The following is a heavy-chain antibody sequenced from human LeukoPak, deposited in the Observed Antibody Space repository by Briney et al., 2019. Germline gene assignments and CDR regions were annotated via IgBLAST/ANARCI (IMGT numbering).Heavy chain of an antibody. J-gene: IGHJ4*02. CDR2: IAGSDTTI. V-gene: IGHV3-48*03. CDR1: GFDFGAYE. CDR3: TTLGYHLDS. D-gene: IGHD3-22*01. Sequence: GGSLRLSCAASGFDFGAYEMNWVRQAPGKGLEWVSYIAGSDTTIYYADSVKGRFTISRDNAKNSLYLQMNSLRAEDTALYYCTTLGYHLDSWGQGTLVTVAS.